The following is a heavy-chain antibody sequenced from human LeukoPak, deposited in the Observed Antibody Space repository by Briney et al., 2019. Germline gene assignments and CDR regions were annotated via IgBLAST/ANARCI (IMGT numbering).Heavy chain of an antibody. CDR3: ARVTYYYDSSGYYAPHYFDY. V-gene: IGHV4-59*02. CDR1: GVSVNTYF. CDR2: VYYTGIT. J-gene: IGHJ4*02. Sequence: PSETLSLTCTVSGVSVNTYFWSWIRQPPGKGLEWIGYVYYTGITNYNPSLKSRVSISLDTSKNQFSLRLNSVTAAETAVYYCARVTYYYDSSGYYAPHYFDYWGRGTLVTVSS. D-gene: IGHD3-22*01.